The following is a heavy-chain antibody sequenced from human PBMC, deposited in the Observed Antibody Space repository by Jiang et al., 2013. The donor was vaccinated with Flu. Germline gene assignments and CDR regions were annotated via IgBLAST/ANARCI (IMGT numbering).Heavy chain of an antibody. J-gene: IGHJ6*02. CDR1: GFTVSSNY. CDR2: IYSGGST. D-gene: IGHD5-12*01. CDR3: ARGGRDDFDYPLAMDV. Sequence: GGLIQPGGSLRLSCAASGFTVSSNYMSWVRQAPGKGLEWVSVIYSGGSTYYADSVKGRFTISRDNSKNTLYLQMNSLRAEDTAVYYCARGGRDDFDYPLAMDVWGQGTTVTVSS. V-gene: IGHV3-53*01.